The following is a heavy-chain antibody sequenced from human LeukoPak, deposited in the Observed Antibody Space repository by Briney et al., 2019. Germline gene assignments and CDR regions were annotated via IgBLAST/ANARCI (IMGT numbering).Heavy chain of an antibody. V-gene: IGHV3-30-3*01. CDR3: ARVPDGGSYSPAFLVDY. Sequence: GRSLRLSCAASGFTFSSYAMHWVRQAPGKGLEWVAVISYDGSNKYYADSVKGRFTISRDNSKNTLYLQMNSLRAEDTAVYYCARVPDGGSYSPAFLVDYWGQGTLVTVSS. CDR1: GFTFSSYA. J-gene: IGHJ4*02. CDR2: ISYDGSNK. D-gene: IGHD1-26*01.